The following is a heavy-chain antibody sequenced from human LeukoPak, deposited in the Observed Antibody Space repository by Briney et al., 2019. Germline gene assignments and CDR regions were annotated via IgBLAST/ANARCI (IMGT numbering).Heavy chain of an antibody. CDR3: ARKIIAAAGYFDY. CDR1: GGSFSGYY. CDR2: INHSGST. J-gene: IGHJ4*02. Sequence: PSETLSLTCAVYGGSFSGYYWSWLRQPPGKGLEWIGEINHSGSTYYNPSLKSRVTISVDTSKNQFSLKLSSVTAADTAVYYCARKIIAAAGYFDYWGQGTLVTVSS. D-gene: IGHD6-13*01. V-gene: IGHV4-34*01.